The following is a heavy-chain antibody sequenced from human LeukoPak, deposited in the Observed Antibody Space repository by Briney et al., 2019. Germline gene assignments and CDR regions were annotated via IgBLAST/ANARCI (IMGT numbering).Heavy chain of an antibody. V-gene: IGHV4-59*01. CDR1: GGSISDYY. CDR2: IYYSGST. CDR3: ARDRDDHNGYYYFDF. D-gene: IGHD5-24*01. Sequence: PSETLFLTCTVSGGSISDYYWSWIRQPPGKGLEWIGYIYYSGSTNYNPSLKSRVTISVDTSKSQFSLRLNSVTAADTAVYYCARDRDDHNGYYYFDFWGQGTLVTVSS. J-gene: IGHJ4*02.